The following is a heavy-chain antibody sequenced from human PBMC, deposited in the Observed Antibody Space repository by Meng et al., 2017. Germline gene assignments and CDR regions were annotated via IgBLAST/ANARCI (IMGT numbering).Heavy chain of an antibody. D-gene: IGHD3-10*01. CDR3: AKWIGAANFDY. Sequence: GESLKISCAASGFTFSSYGMHWVRQAPGKGLEWVAVIWYDGSNKYYADSVKGRFTISRDNSKNTLYLQMNSLRAEDTAVYYCAKWIGAANFDYWGQGTLVTVSS. V-gene: IGHV3-33*06. CDR2: IWYDGSNK. J-gene: IGHJ4*02. CDR1: GFTFSSYG.